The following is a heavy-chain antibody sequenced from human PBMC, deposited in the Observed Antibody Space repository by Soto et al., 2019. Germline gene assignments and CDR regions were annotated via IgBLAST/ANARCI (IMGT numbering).Heavy chain of an antibody. CDR2: IYYSGST. J-gene: IGHJ5*02. Sequence: QVQLQESGPGLVKPSQTLSLTCTVSGGSISSGGYYWSWIRQHPGKGLEWIGYIYYSGSTYYNPYLRSRVTISVDTSNNQFSLKLSSVTAADTAVYYCARDRGSGSYYNWFDPWGQGTLVTVSS. CDR3: ARDRGSGSYYNWFDP. CDR1: GGSISSGGYY. D-gene: IGHD3-10*01. V-gene: IGHV4-31*03.